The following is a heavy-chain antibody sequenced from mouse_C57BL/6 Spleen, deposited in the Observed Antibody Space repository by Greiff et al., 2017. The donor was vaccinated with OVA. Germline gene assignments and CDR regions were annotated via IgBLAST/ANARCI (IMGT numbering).Heavy chain of an antibody. D-gene: IGHD1-1*01. J-gene: IGHJ3*01. Sequence: VQLVESGTELVKPGASVKLSCKASGYTFTSYWMHWVKQRPGQGLEWIGNINPSNGGTNYNEKFKSKATLTVDKSSSTAYMQLSSLTSEDSAVYYCARVGLLYYGSSYGFAYWGQGTLVTVSA. CDR3: ARVGLLYYGSSYGFAY. CDR2: INPSNGGT. V-gene: IGHV1-53*01. CDR1: GYTFTSYW.